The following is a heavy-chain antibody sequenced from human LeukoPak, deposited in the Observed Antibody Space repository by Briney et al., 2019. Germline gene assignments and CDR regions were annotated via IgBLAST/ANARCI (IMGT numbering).Heavy chain of an antibody. V-gene: IGHV4-30-2*01. J-gene: IGHJ4*02. Sequence: SETLSLTCAVSGGSISRGGYSWSWVRQPQGEGLEGSEYIYHSWSTYYNPSLKSPVTISVARSKNQFSLKLSSVTAADTAVYYCASFIAVAGFDYWGQGTLVTVSS. CDR2: IYHSWST. D-gene: IGHD6-19*01. CDR1: GGSISRGGYS. CDR3: ASFIAVAGFDY.